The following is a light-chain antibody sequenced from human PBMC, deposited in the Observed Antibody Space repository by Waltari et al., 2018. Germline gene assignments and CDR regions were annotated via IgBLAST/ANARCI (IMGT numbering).Light chain of an antibody. V-gene: IGKV1-6*01. CDR2: SAS. CDR3: LQDYSSPYT. CDR1: QAIGND. J-gene: IGKJ2*01. Sequence: LQMTQSPSSLSASVGDRVTITCRASQAIGNDLGWYKQKPGKAPKLLIYSASSLQSGVPSRFSGSGSGTDFTLTITSLQPEDFATFYCLQDYSSPYTFGQGTKLEIK.